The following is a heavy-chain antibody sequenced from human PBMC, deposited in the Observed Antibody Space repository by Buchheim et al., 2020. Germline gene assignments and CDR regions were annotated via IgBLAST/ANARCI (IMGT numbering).Heavy chain of an antibody. D-gene: IGHD1-7*01. CDR1: GCSISSGGYY. J-gene: IGHJ5*02. CDR3: ANLRITGTTGAWNWFDP. CDR2: IYYSGST. Sequence: QVQLQESGPGLVKPSQTLSLTCTVSGCSISSGGYYWSWIRQHPGKGLAWIGYIYYSGSTYYNPSPHRRVTISVDTSKNQFSLKLSSVTAADTAVYYCANLRITGTTGAWNWFDPWGQGTL. V-gene: IGHV4-31*03.